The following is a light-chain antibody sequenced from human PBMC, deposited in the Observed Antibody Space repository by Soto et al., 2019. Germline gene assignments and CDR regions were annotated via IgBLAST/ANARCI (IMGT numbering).Light chain of an antibody. J-gene: IGKJ2*01. V-gene: IGKV4-1*01. Sequence: DIVMTQSPDSLVVSLGERATINYKSSQSVLYSSNNKNYLVWYQQKPGQPPKLLIYWASTRESGVPDRFSGSGSGTDFTLTISSLQAEDVAVYYCQQYYTTPYTFGQGTKLEIK. CDR2: WAS. CDR3: QQYYTTPYT. CDR1: QSVLYSSNNKNY.